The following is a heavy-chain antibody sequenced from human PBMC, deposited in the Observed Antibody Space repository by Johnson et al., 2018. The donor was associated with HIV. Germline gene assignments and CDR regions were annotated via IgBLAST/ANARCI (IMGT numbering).Heavy chain of an antibody. Sequence: VQLVESGGDVVQPGRSLRLSCAASGFTFSNYWMSWVRQAPGKGLEWVANIKEDGSEEYYVDSVEGRLTVSRDNAKNSLYLQMNSLRAEDTAVYYCARDPFWLKAVDILVQGTMVTVSS. CDR1: GFTFSNYW. D-gene: IGHD3-22*01. J-gene: IGHJ3*02. CDR3: ARDPFWLKAVDI. V-gene: IGHV3-7*01. CDR2: IKEDGSEE.